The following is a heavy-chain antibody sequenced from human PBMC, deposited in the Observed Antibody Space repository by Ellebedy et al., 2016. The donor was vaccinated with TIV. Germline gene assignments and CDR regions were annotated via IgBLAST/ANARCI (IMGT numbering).Heavy chain of an antibody. CDR3: ARGKSNLYRSIVARPYDY. Sequence: MPSETLSLTCALYVGSFSGYYWSWIRQHPGKGLEWIGEINHRGSTNYNPSLKSRVTISVDTSKNQFSLKVNSVTAADTAVYYCARGKSNLYRSIVARPYDYWGQGTLVTVSS. CDR1: VGSFSGYY. V-gene: IGHV4-34*01. D-gene: IGHD6-6*01. J-gene: IGHJ4*02. CDR2: INHRGST.